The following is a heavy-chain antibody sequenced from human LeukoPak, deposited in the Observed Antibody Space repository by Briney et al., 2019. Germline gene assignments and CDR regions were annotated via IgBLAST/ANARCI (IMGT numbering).Heavy chain of an antibody. CDR3: VKDAGIAARPWYFDS. CDR1: GFTFDDYG. V-gene: IGHV3-9*01. Sequence: GGSLRLSCAASGFTFDDYGLHWVRQVPGKGLEWVSGINYQSARFDADSVKGRFTISRDNAKNLLYLLMDSLKPEDSALYYCVKDAGIAARPWYFDSWGQGTQVIVSS. D-gene: IGHD6-6*01. J-gene: IGHJ4*02. CDR2: INYQSARF.